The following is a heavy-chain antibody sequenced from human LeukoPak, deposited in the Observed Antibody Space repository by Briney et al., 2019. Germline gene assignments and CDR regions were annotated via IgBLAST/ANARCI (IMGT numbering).Heavy chain of an antibody. CDR3: ARYIAAPPYYYYGMDV. D-gene: IGHD6-6*01. CDR1: GGSISSYY. J-gene: IGHJ6*02. CDR2: IYYSGST. V-gene: IGHV4-59*01. Sequence: SETLSLTCTVSGGSISSYYWSWIWQPPGKGLEWIGYIYYSGSTNYNPSLKSRVTISVDTSKNQFSLKLSSVTAADTAVYYCARYIAAPPYYYYGMDVWGQGTTVTVSS.